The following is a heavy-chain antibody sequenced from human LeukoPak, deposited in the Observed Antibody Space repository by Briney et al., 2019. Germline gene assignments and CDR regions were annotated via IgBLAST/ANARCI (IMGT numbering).Heavy chain of an antibody. V-gene: IGHV3-21*01. Sequence: PGGSLRLSCAASGFTFSSYSMNWVRQAPGKGLEWVSSISSSSSYIYYADSVKGRFIISRDNAKNSLYLQMNSLRAEDTAVYYCARETSGSYYIDYWGQGTLVTVSS. CDR3: ARETSGSYYIDY. CDR2: ISSSSSYI. J-gene: IGHJ4*02. CDR1: GFTFSSYS. D-gene: IGHD1-26*01.